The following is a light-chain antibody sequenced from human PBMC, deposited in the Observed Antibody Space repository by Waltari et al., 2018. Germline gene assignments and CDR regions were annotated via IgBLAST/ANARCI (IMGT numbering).Light chain of an antibody. J-gene: IGKJ2*01. CDR1: QSVSSSY. Sequence: DIVLTQSPGTLSLSPGERATLSCRASQSVSSSYLAWYQQRPGQAPRVLIHGASSRATGIPDRFSGSESGTDFTLTISRLEPEDFAVYYCQQYGSSLYTFGQGTKLEIK. CDR2: GAS. CDR3: QQYGSSLYT. V-gene: IGKV3-20*01.